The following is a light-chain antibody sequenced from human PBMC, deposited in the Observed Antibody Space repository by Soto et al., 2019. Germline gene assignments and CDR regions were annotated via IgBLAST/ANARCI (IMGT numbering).Light chain of an antibody. J-gene: IGLJ1*01. CDR1: SSDVGGYNY. CDR3: SSYTSSSTFV. Sequence: QSALTQPASVSGSPGQSITISCTGTSSDVGGYNYVSWYQQHPGKAPKLMIYDVSNRPSGVSNRFSGSKSGNTASLTISGLXAEDEADYYCSSYTSSSTFVFGTGTKV. V-gene: IGLV2-14*01. CDR2: DVS.